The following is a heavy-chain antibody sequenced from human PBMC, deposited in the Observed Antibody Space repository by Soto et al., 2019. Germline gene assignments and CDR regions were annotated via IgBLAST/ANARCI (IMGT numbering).Heavy chain of an antibody. CDR3: ARDASLLYYFSFDSIEPHWFDP. D-gene: IGHD3-10*01. CDR1: GYTFTSYG. J-gene: IGHJ5*02. CDR2: ISAYNGKT. V-gene: IGHV1-18*01. Sequence: ASVKVSCKASGYTFTSYGISWVRQAPGQGLEWMGWISAYNGKTNYAQKLQGRVTMTTDTSTSTAYMELSSLRSDDTAVYYCARDASLLYYFSFDSIEPHWFDPWGQGTLVTVSS.